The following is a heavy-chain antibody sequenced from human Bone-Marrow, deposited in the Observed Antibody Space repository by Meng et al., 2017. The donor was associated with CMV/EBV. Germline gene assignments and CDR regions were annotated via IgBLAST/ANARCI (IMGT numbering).Heavy chain of an antibody. V-gene: IGHV3-30*04. CDR1: GFTFSSYA. Sequence: GESLKISCAASGFTFSSYAMHWVRQAPGKGLEWVAVISYDGSNKYYADSVKGRFTISRDNSKNTLCLQMNSLRAEDTAVYYCARFAYSTGCFDYWGQGTLVTVSS. J-gene: IGHJ4*02. CDR2: ISYDGSNK. D-gene: IGHD2-2*01. CDR3: ARFAYSTGCFDY.